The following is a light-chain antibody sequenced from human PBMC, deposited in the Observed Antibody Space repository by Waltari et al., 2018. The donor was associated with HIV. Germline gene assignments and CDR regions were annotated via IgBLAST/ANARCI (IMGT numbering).Light chain of an antibody. CDR3: YSTDTTGYERV. CDR1: TLPKRN. J-gene: IGLJ3*02. CDR2: DYN. Sequence: YELRQPPSVSVSPGQTATITCYGDTLPKRNAYWYQQKSGQAPLLVIYDYNKRPSGIPDRFSGSTSGTMATLTVSRAQVEDEGDYYCYSTDTTGYERVFGGGTKLTVL. V-gene: IGLV3-10*01.